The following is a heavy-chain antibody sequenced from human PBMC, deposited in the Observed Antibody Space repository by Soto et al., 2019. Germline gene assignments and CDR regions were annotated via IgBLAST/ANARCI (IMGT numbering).Heavy chain of an antibody. Sequence: GASVKVSCKASGYTFTSYGISWVRQAPRQGLEWMGWISAYNGNTNYAQKLQGRVTMTTDTSTSTAYMELRSLRSDDTAVYYCARDKGYGDYARGNAFDIWGQGTMVTVSS. CDR1: GYTFTSYG. CDR3: ARDKGYGDYARGNAFDI. D-gene: IGHD4-17*01. V-gene: IGHV1-18*01. J-gene: IGHJ3*02. CDR2: ISAYNGNT.